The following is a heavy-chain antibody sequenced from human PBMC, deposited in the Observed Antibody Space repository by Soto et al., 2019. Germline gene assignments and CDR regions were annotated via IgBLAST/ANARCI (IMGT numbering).Heavy chain of an antibody. V-gene: IGHV1-8*01. J-gene: IGHJ6*02. CDR3: ARTGTSAGSPYYYGMDV. CDR1: GYTFTSYD. D-gene: IGHD1-1*01. Sequence: QVQLVQSGAEVKKPGASVKVSCKASGYTFTSYDINWVRQATGQGLEWMGWMNPNSGNTGYAQKFQGRVTMTRNTNISTAYMELSSVRSEDTAVYYCARTGTSAGSPYYYGMDVWGQGTTVTVSS. CDR2: MNPNSGNT.